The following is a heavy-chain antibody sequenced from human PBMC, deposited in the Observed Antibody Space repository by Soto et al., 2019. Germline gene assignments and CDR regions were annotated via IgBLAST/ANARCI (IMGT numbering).Heavy chain of an antibody. CDR3: AKSTAIAALDP. D-gene: IGHD6-6*01. J-gene: IGHJ5*02. CDR2: IIGSGEST. Sequence: GGSLRLSCAASGFTFSSYAMTWVRQAPGKGLEWVSIIIGSGESTYYADSVKGRFTISRDNPKNTLYLQMNSLRAEDTAVYYCAKSTAIAALDPWGQGTLVTVSS. CDR1: GFTFSSYA. V-gene: IGHV3-23*01.